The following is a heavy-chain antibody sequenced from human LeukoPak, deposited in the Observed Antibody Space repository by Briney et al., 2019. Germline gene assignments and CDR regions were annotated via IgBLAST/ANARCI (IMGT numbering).Heavy chain of an antibody. CDR2: IYYSGST. CDR1: GGSLSSYY. CDR3: ASTPGDLTGYYQWHYDY. Sequence: KPSETLSLTCTVPGGSLSSYYWSWIRLPPGKGLEWIGYIYYSGSTNYNPSLKSRVTISVDTSENQFSLKLSSVTAADTAVYYCASTPGDLTGYYQWHYDYWGQGTLVTVSS. J-gene: IGHJ4*02. D-gene: IGHD3-9*01. V-gene: IGHV4-59*01.